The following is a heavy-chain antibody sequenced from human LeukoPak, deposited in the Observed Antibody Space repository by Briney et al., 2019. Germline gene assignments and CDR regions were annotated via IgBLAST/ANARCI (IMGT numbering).Heavy chain of an antibody. D-gene: IGHD2-2*01. Sequence: GGSLRLSCAASGFNFHDHAMNWVRQAPGKGLEWVSYISKSSDRIYHADSVKGRFTISRDNAKNSLYLQMDSLRAEDTAAYYCARDLLNDEGSSYFFDQWGQGTLVTVSS. J-gene: IGHJ4*02. CDR2: ISKSSDRI. V-gene: IGHV3-48*04. CDR3: ARDLLNDEGSSYFFDQ. CDR1: GFNFHDHA.